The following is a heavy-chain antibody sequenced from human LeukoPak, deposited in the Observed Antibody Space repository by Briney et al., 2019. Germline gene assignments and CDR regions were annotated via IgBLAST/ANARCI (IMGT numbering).Heavy chain of an antibody. Sequence: SETLSLTCTVSGGSISSYYWSWIRQPPGKGLEWIGYIYYSGSTNYNPSLKSRVTISVDTSKNQFSLKLSSVTAADTAVYYCARDRAAAGTPFDYWGQGTLVTVSS. J-gene: IGHJ4*02. CDR3: ARDRAAAGTPFDY. CDR1: GGSISSYY. D-gene: IGHD6-13*01. CDR2: IYYSGST. V-gene: IGHV4-59*01.